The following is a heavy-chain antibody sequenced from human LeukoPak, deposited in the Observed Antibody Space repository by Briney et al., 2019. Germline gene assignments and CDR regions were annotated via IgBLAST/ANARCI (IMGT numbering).Heavy chain of an antibody. Sequence: GASVKVSCKASGYIFTSYYMYWVRQAPGQGLEWMGIINPSGGSIRYAQKFQGRVTMTRDTSISTAYMELSRLRSDDTAVYYCARDEYCSGGSCYHDWGQGTLVTVSS. D-gene: IGHD2-15*01. CDR2: INPSGGSI. CDR1: GYIFTSYY. V-gene: IGHV1-46*01. J-gene: IGHJ4*02. CDR3: ARDEYCSGGSCYHD.